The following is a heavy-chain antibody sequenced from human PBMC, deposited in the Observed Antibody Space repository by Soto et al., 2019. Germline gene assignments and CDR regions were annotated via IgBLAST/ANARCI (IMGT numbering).Heavy chain of an antibody. J-gene: IGHJ6*02. CDR3: ARDIKAMTTSLRALNGMDV. CDR2: IWYDGSNK. CDR1: GFIFSSYG. D-gene: IGHD4-17*01. V-gene: IGHV3-33*01. Sequence: QVQLVESGGGVVQPGRSLRLSCAASGFIFSSYGMHWVRQAPGKGLEWVAGIWYDGSNKYYADSVEGRFTISRDNSKNTLYLQMNSLRAEDTAVYHCARDIKAMTTSLRALNGMDVWGQGTTVTVSS.